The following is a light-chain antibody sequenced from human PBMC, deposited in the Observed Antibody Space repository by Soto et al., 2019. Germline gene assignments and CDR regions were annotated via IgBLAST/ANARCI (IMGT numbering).Light chain of an antibody. CDR1: SSGVGSDNL. Sequence: QFALTQPASVSGSPGQSITISCTGTSSGVGSDNLVSWYQQHPGKAPKLMIYEGSKRPSGVSNRVSGSKSGNTASLTISGLQAEDEADYYCCSYARSATFYVVATGTKLTVL. CDR2: EGS. V-gene: IGLV2-23*01. J-gene: IGLJ1*01. CDR3: CSYARSATFYV.